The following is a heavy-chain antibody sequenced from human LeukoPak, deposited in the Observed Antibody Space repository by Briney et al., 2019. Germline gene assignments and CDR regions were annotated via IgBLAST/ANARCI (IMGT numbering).Heavy chain of an antibody. Sequence: SETLSLTCTVSGGSISSSSYYWGWIRQPPGKGLEWIGSIYYSGSTYYNPSLKSRVTISVDTSKNQFSLKLSSVTAADTAVYYCARFVHYYDSSGYYYAPHFDYWGQGTLVTVSS. CDR2: IYYSGST. J-gene: IGHJ4*02. CDR3: ARFVHYYDSSGYYYAPHFDY. D-gene: IGHD3-22*01. CDR1: GGSISSSSYY. V-gene: IGHV4-39*01.